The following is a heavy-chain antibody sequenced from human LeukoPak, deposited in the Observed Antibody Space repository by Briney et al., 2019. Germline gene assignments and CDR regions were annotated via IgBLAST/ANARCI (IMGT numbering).Heavy chain of an antibody. V-gene: IGHV4-39*01. Sequence: SETLSLTCTVSGGSVSINNYYWAWIRQPPGKGLEWIANIYYSGSTYYNPSLKSRVTISVDTSKNQFSLKLSSVTAADTAVYYCARGLSMAARPDKITHYFDYWGQGTLVTVSS. CDR2: IYYSGST. J-gene: IGHJ4*02. D-gene: IGHD6-6*01. CDR3: ARGLSMAARPDKITHYFDY. CDR1: GGSVSINNYY.